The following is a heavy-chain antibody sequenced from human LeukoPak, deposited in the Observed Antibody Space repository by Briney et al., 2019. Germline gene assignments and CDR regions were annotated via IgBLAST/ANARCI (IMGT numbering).Heavy chain of an antibody. J-gene: IGHJ4*02. CDR1: GGSISSGSYY. Sequence: PSETLSLTCTVSGGSISSGSYYWSWIRQPAGKGLEWIGRIYTSGSTNYNPSLKSRVTISVDTSKNQFSLKLSSATAADTAVYYCARTALRGYSSSWLKFDYWGQGTLVTVSS. V-gene: IGHV4-61*02. CDR3: ARTALRGYSSSWLKFDY. D-gene: IGHD6-13*01. CDR2: IYTSGST.